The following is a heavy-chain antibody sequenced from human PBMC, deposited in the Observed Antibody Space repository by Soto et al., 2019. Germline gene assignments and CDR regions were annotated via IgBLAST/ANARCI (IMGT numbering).Heavy chain of an antibody. CDR2: INPNTGGT. CDR3: ARVASWAAMVWFDP. J-gene: IGHJ5*02. D-gene: IGHD2-2*01. V-gene: IGHV1-2*02. Sequence: QVQLVQSGAEVKKPGASVKVSCMASGYTFTGYFIHWVREVPGQGLEYMGWINPNTGGTDYAQKFQGRVTMTRDTSISTVFMEMKRLTSDDTAVYYCARVASWAAMVWFDPCGQGTLVTVSS. CDR1: GYTFTGYF.